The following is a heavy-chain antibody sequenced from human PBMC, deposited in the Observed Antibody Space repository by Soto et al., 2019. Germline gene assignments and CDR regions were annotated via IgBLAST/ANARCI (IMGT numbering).Heavy chain of an antibody. CDR3: ARDEWGSFYYYGMDV. Sequence: GGSLSLSCAASGFTISSYWITWVRQAPGKGLEWVANIKQDGSEKYYVDSVKGRFTISRDNAKNSLYLQMNSLRAEDTAVYYCARDEWGSFYYYGMDVWGQGTTVTVSS. V-gene: IGHV3-7*03. CDR1: GFTISSYW. J-gene: IGHJ6*02. CDR2: IKQDGSEK. D-gene: IGHD3-16*01.